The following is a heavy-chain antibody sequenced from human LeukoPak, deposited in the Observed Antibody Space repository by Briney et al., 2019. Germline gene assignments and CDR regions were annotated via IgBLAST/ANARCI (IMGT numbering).Heavy chain of an antibody. CDR3: ATSRGGFYHY. D-gene: IGHD2/OR15-2a*01. CDR1: GFTFSNGW. CDR2: FDTDGSKT. J-gene: IGHJ4*02. V-gene: IGHV3-74*01. Sequence: GGSLRLSCAASGFTFSNGWVRWVRQAPGKGLVWVSRFDTDGSKTTYADSVKGRFTISRDNAKNTLYLQMNSLRVEDTAVYYCATSRGGFYHYWGQGTLVTVSS.